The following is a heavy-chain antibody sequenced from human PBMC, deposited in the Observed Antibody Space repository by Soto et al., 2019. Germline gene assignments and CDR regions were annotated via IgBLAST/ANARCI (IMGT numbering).Heavy chain of an antibody. D-gene: IGHD6-19*01. CDR2: ISGSGGST. CDR1: GFTFSSYA. Sequence: EVQLLESGGGLVQPGGSLRLSCAASGFTFSSYAMSWVRQAPGTGLEWVSAISGSGGSTYYADSVTGRFTISRDNSKNTLYLQMNSLRAEDTAVYYCATTATPAAGAVDYWGRRTLVTVSS. CDR3: ATTATPAAGAVDY. V-gene: IGHV3-23*01. J-gene: IGHJ4*02.